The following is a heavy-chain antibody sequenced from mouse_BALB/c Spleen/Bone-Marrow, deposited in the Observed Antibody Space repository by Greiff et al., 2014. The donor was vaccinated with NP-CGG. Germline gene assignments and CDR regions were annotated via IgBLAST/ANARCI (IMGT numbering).Heavy chain of an antibody. CDR1: GFSLTSYG. D-gene: IGHD1-2*01. J-gene: IGHJ4*01. CDR2: IWADGST. CDR3: SRITTATGAMDY. Sequence: VQLQESGPGLVAPSQSLSITCTVSGFSLTSYGVHWVRQPPGKGLEWLGVIWADGSTNYNSALMSGLSISKDNSKGQVFLKMNSLQTDDTAMYYCSRITTATGAMDYWGQGTSVTVSS. V-gene: IGHV2-9*02.